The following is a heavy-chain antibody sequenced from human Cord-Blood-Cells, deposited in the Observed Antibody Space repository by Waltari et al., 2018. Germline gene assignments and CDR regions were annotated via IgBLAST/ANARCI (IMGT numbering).Heavy chain of an antibody. CDR1: GYTFTGYY. J-gene: IGHJ4*02. V-gene: IGHV1-2*02. Sequence: QVQLVQSGAEVKKPGASVKVSCKASGYTFTGYYMHWVRQAPGQGFEWMGWINPNSGGTNDAQKFQGRVTMTRDTSISTAYMELSRLRSDDTAVYYCAREVTITMVRGVNPFDYWGQGTLVTVSS. D-gene: IGHD3-10*01. CDR2: INPNSGGT. CDR3: AREVTITMVRGVNPFDY.